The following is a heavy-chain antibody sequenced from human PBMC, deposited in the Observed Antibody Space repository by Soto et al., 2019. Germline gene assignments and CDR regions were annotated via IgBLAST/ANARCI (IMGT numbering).Heavy chain of an antibody. Sequence: GGSLRLSCAVSRFTVSSYGMHWVRQAPGKGLEWVAVISYDGSNKYYADSVKGRFTISRDNSKNTLYLQMNSLRAEDTAVYYCAKDRYSSGSYYGMDVWGQGTTVTVSS. CDR3: AKDRYSSGSYYGMDV. J-gene: IGHJ6*02. D-gene: IGHD6-19*01. V-gene: IGHV3-30*18. CDR2: ISYDGSNK. CDR1: RFTVSSYG.